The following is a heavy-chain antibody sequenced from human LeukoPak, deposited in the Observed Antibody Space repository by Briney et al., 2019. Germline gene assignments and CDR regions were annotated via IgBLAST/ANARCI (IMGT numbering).Heavy chain of an antibody. CDR1: GFTFSSYS. CDR2: ISSSSSTI. J-gene: IGHJ5*02. CDR3: AKHNGDYAGSWFDP. Sequence: GGSLRLSCAASGFTFSSYSMNWVRQAPGKGLEWVSYISSSSSTIYYADSVKGRFTISRDNAKNSLYLQMMRLRAEDTAVYYCAKHNGDYAGSWFDPWGQGTLVTVSS. V-gene: IGHV3-48*01. D-gene: IGHD4-17*01.